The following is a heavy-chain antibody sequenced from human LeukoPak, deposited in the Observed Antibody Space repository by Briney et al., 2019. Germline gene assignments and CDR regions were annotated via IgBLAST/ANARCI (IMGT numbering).Heavy chain of an antibody. CDR2: TYYRSKWYN. Sequence: SQTLSLTCAISGDSVSSNSAALNWIRQSPSRGLEWLGRTYYRSKWYNDYAVSVKSRITINPDTSKNQFSLQLNSVTPEDTAVYYCARVEYSSSPENFDYWGQGTLVTVSS. V-gene: IGHV6-1*01. J-gene: IGHJ4*02. D-gene: IGHD6-6*01. CDR3: ARVEYSSSPENFDY. CDR1: GDSVSSNSAA.